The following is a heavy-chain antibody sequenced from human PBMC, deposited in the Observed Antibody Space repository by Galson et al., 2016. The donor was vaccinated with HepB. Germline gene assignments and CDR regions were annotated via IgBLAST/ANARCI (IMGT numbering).Heavy chain of an antibody. J-gene: IGHJ6*02. CDR3: AREESAGRDYYHAVDV. D-gene: IGHD4/OR15-4a*01. CDR1: GGSISSGDYY. V-gene: IGHV4-31*03. CDR2: IYYYGST. Sequence: TLSLTCTVSGGSISSGDYYWSWIRQHPGKGLEWIGYIYYYGSTYYSPSLRSRVTLSVDTSKNQFSLKLISVTAADTAVYYCAREESAGRDYYHAVDVWGQGTTVPVSS.